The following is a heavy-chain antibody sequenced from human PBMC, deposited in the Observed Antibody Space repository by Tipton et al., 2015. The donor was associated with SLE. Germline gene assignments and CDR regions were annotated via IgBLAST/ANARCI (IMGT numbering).Heavy chain of an antibody. CDR2: IREDGNAE. CDR1: GFTFGNNW. V-gene: IGHV3-7*01. D-gene: IGHD4-17*01. Sequence: GSLRLSCAASGFTFGNNWMTWVRQAPGKGLEWVATIREDGNAEYYLDSVRGRFTISRDTAKNSLYLQMNNLRVEETAVYYCVKVNLGGDYFVSAFEIWGQGTMVTVSS. J-gene: IGHJ3*02. CDR3: VKVNLGGDYFVSAFEI.